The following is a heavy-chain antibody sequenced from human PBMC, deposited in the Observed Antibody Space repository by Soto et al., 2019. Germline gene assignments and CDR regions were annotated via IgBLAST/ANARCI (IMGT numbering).Heavy chain of an antibody. V-gene: IGHV3-7*01. CDR1: GFTFSSYW. CDR2: IKQDGSEK. CDR3: ARVQCAGGRYFDWFQY. Sequence: EVQLVESGGGLVQPGGSLRLSCAASGFTFSSYWMSWVRQAPGKGLEWVANIKQDGSEKYYVDSVKGRITISRDNAKNPVFLQRTGLRTEDTAVYYCARVQCAGGRYFDWFQYSGQGTLVTVPS. D-gene: IGHD3-9*01. J-gene: IGHJ4*02.